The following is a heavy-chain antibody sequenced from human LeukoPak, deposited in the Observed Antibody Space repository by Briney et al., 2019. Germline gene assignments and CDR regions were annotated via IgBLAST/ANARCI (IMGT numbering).Heavy chain of an antibody. D-gene: IGHD1-26*01. J-gene: IGHJ4*02. V-gene: IGHV4-4*07. CDR3: AISGNQWELRLDY. CDR2: VYSSGRT. Sequence: SETLSLTCTVSRGSISTYFWSWIRQPAGKGLEWIGHVYSSGRTNYNPSLKSRVTMSVDTSKNQFSLRLSSVTAADTAVYHCAISGNQWELRLDYWGQGALVTVSS. CDR1: RGSISTYF.